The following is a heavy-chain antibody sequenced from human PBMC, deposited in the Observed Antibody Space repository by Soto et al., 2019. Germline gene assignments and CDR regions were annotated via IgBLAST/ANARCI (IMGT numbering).Heavy chain of an antibody. CDR1: GFTFTRYS. CDR3: ARESEDLTSNFDY. V-gene: IGHV3-21*06. Sequence: EVQLVESGGGLVKPGGSLRLSCAASGFTFTRYSMNWVRQAPAKRLDWVSSISSTTNYIYYGDSMKGRFTISRDNAKNSLYLEMNSLRAEDTAVYYCARESEDLTSNFDYWGQGTLVTVSS. CDR2: ISSTTNYI. J-gene: IGHJ4*02.